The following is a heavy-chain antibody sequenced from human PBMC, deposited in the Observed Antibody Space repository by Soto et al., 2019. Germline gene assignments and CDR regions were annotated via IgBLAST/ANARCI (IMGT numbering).Heavy chain of an antibody. CDR1: GFTFSSYS. D-gene: IGHD3-22*01. V-gene: IGHV3-21*01. CDR2: ISSSSSYI. J-gene: IGHJ3*02. CDR3: AGTLGYDSSGYYLHDAFDI. Sequence: GGSLRLSCAASGFTFSSYSMNWVRQAPGKGLECVSSISSSSSYIYYADSVKGRLTISRDNAKNSLYLQMNSLRAEDTAVYYCAGTLGYDSSGYYLHDAFDIWGQGTMVTVSS.